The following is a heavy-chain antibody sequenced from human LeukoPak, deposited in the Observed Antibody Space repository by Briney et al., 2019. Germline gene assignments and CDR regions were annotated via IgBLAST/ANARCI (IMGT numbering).Heavy chain of an antibody. CDR2: IYSGGST. CDR1: GFTVSSNY. CDR3: ARESGGGWYFDY. D-gene: IGHD6-19*01. V-gene: IGHV3-53*01. J-gene: IGHJ4*02. Sequence: GGSLRLSCAASGFTVSSNYMGWVRQAPGKGLEWVSVIYSGGSTYYADSVKGRFTISRDNSKNTLYLQMNSLRAEDTAVYYCARESGGGWYFDYWGQGTLVTVSS.